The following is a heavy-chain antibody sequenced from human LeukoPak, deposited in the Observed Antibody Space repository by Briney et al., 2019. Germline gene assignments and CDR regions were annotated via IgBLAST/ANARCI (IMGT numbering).Heavy chain of an antibody. CDR2: ISAYNGNT. CDR3: ARDSDIVVVPAPGP. CDR1: GYTFTSYG. D-gene: IGHD2-2*01. J-gene: IGHJ5*02. Sequence: ALVKVSCKASGYTFTSYGISWVRQAPGQGLEWMGWISAYNGNTNYAQKLQGRVTMTTDTSTSTAYMELRSLRSDDTAVYYCARDSDIVVVPAPGPWGQGTLVTVSS. V-gene: IGHV1-18*01.